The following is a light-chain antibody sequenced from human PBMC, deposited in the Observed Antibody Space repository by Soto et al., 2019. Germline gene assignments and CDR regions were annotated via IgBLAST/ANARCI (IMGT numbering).Light chain of an antibody. J-gene: IGLJ1*01. CDR3: SSYTSITPYV. Sequence: QSALTQPASVSGSPGQSITISCTGTSSDVGGYNYVSWYQQYPGKAPKLMIYEVSNRPSGVSNRFSGSKSGNTASLTISGLQAQDEADYYCSSYTSITPYVFGTGTKLPVL. CDR2: EVS. CDR1: SSDVGGYNY. V-gene: IGLV2-14*01.